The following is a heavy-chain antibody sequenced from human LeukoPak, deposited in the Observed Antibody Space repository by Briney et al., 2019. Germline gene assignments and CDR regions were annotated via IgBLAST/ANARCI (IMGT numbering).Heavy chain of an antibody. CDR2: ISSSGSTI. CDR1: GFTFDDYG. D-gene: IGHD4-17*01. CDR3: ARGGYGDYLDYFDY. Sequence: GGSLRLSCAASGFTFDDYGMSWVRQAPGKGLEWVSYISSSGSTIYYADSVKGRFTISRDNAKNSLYLQMNSLRAEDTAVYYCARGGYGDYLDYFDYWGQGTLVTVSS. V-gene: IGHV3-48*01. J-gene: IGHJ4*02.